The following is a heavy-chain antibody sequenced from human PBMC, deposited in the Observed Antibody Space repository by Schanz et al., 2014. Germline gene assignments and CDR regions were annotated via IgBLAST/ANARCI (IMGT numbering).Heavy chain of an antibody. CDR2: LDLEDGEI. CDR3: ATAEDASGSYGLPACGV. D-gene: IGHD3-10*01. CDR1: GKRYF. V-gene: IGHV1-24*01. Sequence: QLQLVQSGAEVKKPGASVKISCGTFGKRYFIHWVRQAPGKGREWMGGLDLEDGEIVYAEQLKGRVTMTEDTSTDTAYMELSSLRSQDTAVYYCATAEDASGSYGLPACGVWGQGTTVIVSS. J-gene: IGHJ6*02.